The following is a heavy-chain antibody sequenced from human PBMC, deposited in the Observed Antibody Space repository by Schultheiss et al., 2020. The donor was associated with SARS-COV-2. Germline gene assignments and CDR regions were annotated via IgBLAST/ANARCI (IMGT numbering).Heavy chain of an antibody. CDR1: GYTFTGYY. D-gene: IGHD4-17*01. J-gene: IGHJ5*02. CDR2: INPSGGST. Sequence: ASVKVSCKASGYTFTGYYMHWVRQAPGQGLEWMGWINPSGGSTSYAQKFQGRVTMTTDTSTSTAYMELRSLRSDDTAVYYCARGGPYGDYVGWFDPWGQGTLVTVSS. V-gene: IGHV1-46*01. CDR3: ARGGPYGDYVGWFDP.